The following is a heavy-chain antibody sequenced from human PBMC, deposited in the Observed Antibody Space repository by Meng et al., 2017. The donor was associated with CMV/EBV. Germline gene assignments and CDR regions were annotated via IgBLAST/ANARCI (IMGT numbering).Heavy chain of an antibody. CDR1: GSSCSTSGVG. CDR3: AHRGRIAAAGTDWFDP. CDR2: IYWDDDK. D-gene: IGHD6-13*01. J-gene: IGHJ5*02. V-gene: IGHV2-5*02. Sequence: TFRQADPSLMKPTQTLTLTVPCCGSSCSTSGVGVGWIRQPPGKALEWLALIYWDDDKRYSPSLKSRLTITKDPSKNQVVLTMTNMDPVDTATYYCAHRGRIAAAGTDWFDPWGQGTLVTVSS.